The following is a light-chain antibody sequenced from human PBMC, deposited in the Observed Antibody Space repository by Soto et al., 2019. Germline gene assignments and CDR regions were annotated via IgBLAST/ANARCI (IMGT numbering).Light chain of an antibody. J-gene: IGKJ3*01. CDR1: QGIRND. CDR2: AAS. CDR3: LQDYNYPPFT. V-gene: IGKV1-6*01. Sequence: AIQMTQSPSSLSASVGDRVTITCRASQGIRNDLGWYQQKPGKAPKLLIYAASSLQSGVPSRFSGSGSGTDFTLTISSLQPEDFATDYCLQDYNYPPFTFGPGTKVDIK.